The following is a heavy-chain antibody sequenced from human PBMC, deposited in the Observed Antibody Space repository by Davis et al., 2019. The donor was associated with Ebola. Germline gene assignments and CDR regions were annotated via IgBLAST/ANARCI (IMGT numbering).Heavy chain of an antibody. CDR1: GGSISSSSYY. CDR2: VYYTGTT. J-gene: IGHJ4*02. V-gene: IGHV4-39*01. CDR3: ARVAYSSSWYGNFDY. D-gene: IGHD6-13*01. Sequence: GSLRLSCTVSGGSISSSSYYWGWIRQPPGKGLEWIANVYYTGTTYYNPSLKSRVTISVDTSKNQFSLRLNSVTAADTAVYYCARVAYSSSWYGNFDYWGQGTLVTVSS.